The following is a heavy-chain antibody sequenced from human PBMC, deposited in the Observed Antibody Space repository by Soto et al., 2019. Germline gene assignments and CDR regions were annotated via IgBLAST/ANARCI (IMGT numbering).Heavy chain of an antibody. V-gene: IGHV3-9*01. J-gene: IGHJ6*03. Sequence: EVQLVESGGGLVQPGRSLRLSCAASGFTFDDYAMHWVRQAPGKGLEWVSGIGWNSGSIGYADSVKGRFTISRDNAKNSLYLQMNSLRAEDTALYYCAKVGIAWYYYYYMDVWGKGTTVTVSS. CDR2: IGWNSGSI. D-gene: IGHD1-20*01. CDR1: GFTFDDYA. CDR3: AKVGIAWYYYYYMDV.